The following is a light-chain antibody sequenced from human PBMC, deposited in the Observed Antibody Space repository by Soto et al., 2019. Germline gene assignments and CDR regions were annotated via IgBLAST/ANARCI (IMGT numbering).Light chain of an antibody. V-gene: IGKV3-15*01. CDR2: GAS. CDR1: QSVSSN. J-gene: IGKJ1*01. CDR3: HQYNNWPPWT. Sequence: EILMTQSPSTLSVSPVEVATLSCRASQSVSSNLAWYQQKPGQAPRLLIYGASTRATGIPARFSGSGSGTEFTLTISSLQSEDYAVYYCHQYNNWPPWTFGQGTKVDIK.